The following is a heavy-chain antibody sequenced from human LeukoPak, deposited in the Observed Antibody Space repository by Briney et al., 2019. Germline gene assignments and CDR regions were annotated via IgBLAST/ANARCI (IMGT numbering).Heavy chain of an antibody. J-gene: IGHJ4*02. Sequence: ASVKVSCKASGYTFTSYGISWVRQAPGQGLEWMGWISAYSGNTNYAQKLQGRVTMTTDTSTSTAYMELRSLRSDDTAVYYCARGRSYDSSSREDYWGQGTPVTVSS. CDR1: GYTFTSYG. V-gene: IGHV1-18*01. D-gene: IGHD3-22*01. CDR3: ARGRSYDSSSREDY. CDR2: ISAYSGNT.